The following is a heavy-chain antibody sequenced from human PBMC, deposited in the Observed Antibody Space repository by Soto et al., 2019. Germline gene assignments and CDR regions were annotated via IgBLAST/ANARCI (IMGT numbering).Heavy chain of an antibody. Sequence: GGSLRLSCSASGFTFSSYAMAWVRQAPGKGLEWVSIINGGGANAYYADSVKGRFTISRNNSKNTLYLQMNSLRVEDTARYYCAKERESGWYYFDFWGQGILVTVSS. CDR2: INGGGANA. V-gene: IGHV3-23*01. D-gene: IGHD6-19*01. CDR3: AKERESGWYYFDF. J-gene: IGHJ4*02. CDR1: GFTFSSYA.